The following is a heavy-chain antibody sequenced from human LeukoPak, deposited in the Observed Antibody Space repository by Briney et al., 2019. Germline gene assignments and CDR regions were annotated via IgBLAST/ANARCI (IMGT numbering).Heavy chain of an antibody. CDR1: GGSXXXXX. V-gene: IGHV4-59*08. CDR3: ARPNPDYWYFDL. Sequence: SETLSXXXTVSGGSXXXXXXXXIRQPPGXXXXXXGYIYYSGSTNYNPXLKSRXTISXDTSKNQFSLKLSSVTAADTAVYYCARPNPDYWYFDLWGRGTLVTVSS. J-gene: IGHJ2*01. D-gene: IGHD1-14*01. CDR2: IYYSGST.